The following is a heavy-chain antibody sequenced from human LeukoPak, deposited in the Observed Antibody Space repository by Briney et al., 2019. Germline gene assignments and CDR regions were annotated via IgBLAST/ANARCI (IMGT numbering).Heavy chain of an antibody. CDR2: ISWNSGSI. D-gene: IGHD2-2*01. J-gene: IGHJ5*02. CDR3: ATEGIAPGDSVWSDP. V-gene: IGHV3-9*01. Sequence: PGRSLRLSRAASGFTFGDYAMHWVRQAPGKGLEWVSGISWNSGSIGYADSVKGRFTISRDNAKNSLYLQMTSLRADDSAVYYCATEGIAPGDSVWSDPWGQGSLVLVSS. CDR1: GFTFGDYA.